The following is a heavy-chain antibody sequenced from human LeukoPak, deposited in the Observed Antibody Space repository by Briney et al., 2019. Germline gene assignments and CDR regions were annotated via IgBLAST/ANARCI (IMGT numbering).Heavy chain of an antibody. D-gene: IGHD6-19*01. Sequence: SQTLSLTCTVSGGSISSGGYYWSWIRQHPGKGLEWIGYIYYSGSTYYNPSLESRVTISVDTSKNQFSLKLSSVTAADTAVYYCTRDEPDYNSGWSMDVWGQGTTVTVSS. CDR2: IYYSGST. V-gene: IGHV4-31*03. J-gene: IGHJ6*02. CDR1: GGSISSGGYY. CDR3: TRDEPDYNSGWSMDV.